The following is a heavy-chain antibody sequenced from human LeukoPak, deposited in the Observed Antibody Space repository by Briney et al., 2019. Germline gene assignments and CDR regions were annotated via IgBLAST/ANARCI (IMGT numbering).Heavy chain of an antibody. CDR1: GFTFSSYE. Sequence: SGGSLRLSCAASGFTFSSYEMNWVRQAPGKGLEWVSYISSSGSTIYYADSVKGRFTISRDNAKNSLYLQMNSLRAEDTAVYYCARDRFSEVADPFDYWGQGTLVTVSS. D-gene: IGHD6-19*01. CDR3: ARDRFSEVADPFDY. J-gene: IGHJ4*02. V-gene: IGHV3-48*03. CDR2: ISSSGSTI.